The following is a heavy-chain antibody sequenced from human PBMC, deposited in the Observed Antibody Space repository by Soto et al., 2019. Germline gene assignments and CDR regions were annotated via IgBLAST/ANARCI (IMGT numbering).Heavy chain of an antibody. CDR1: GFSLSTSGVG. J-gene: IGHJ4*02. Sequence: QITLKESGPTLVKPTQTLTLTCTFSGFSLSTSGVGVGWIRQPPGKALEWLALIYWDDDKRYSPSLKSRLTTTKDTSKNQVGLTMTNMDPVDTATYYCAGQGRGYGTGYWGQGTLVTVSS. CDR2: IYWDDDK. CDR3: AGQGRGYGTGY. D-gene: IGHD5-12*01. V-gene: IGHV2-5*02.